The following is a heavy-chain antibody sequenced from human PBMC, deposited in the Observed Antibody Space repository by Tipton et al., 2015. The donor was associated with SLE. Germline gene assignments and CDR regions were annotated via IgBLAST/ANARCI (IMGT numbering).Heavy chain of an antibody. CDR2: IYYSGST. V-gene: IGHV4-31*03. CDR3: ARGGYDFWSGPGNY. Sequence: TLSLTCTVSGASLSSGRYYWTWIRQHPEKGLEWVGYIYYSGSTYSNPSLRSRVTMSVDTSKNQFSLKLSSVTAADTAVYYCARGGYDFWSGPGNYWGQGTLVTVSS. J-gene: IGHJ4*02. CDR1: GASLSSGRYY. D-gene: IGHD3-3*01.